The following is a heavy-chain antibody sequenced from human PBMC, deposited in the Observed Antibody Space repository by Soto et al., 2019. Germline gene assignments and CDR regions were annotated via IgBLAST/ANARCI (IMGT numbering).Heavy chain of an antibody. Sequence: QVQLVESGGGVVQPGRSLRLSCAASGFTFSSYAMHWVRQAPGKGLEWVAVISYDGSNKYYADSVKGRFTISRDNSKNALYLQMNSLRAEDTAVYYCERDSGMVAKMTYWGQGTLVTVSS. J-gene: IGHJ4*02. CDR1: GFTFSSYA. CDR2: ISYDGSNK. V-gene: IGHV3-30-3*01. D-gene: IGHD1-26*01. CDR3: ERDSGMVAKMTY.